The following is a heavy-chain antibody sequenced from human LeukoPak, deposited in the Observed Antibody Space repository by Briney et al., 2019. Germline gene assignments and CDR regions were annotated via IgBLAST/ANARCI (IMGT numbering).Heavy chain of an antibody. J-gene: IGHJ6*04. CDR1: GFTFSSYA. CDR3: ANLLLWFGELDSG. V-gene: IGHV3-23*01. CDR2: ISGSGGST. D-gene: IGHD3-10*01. Sequence: GGSLRLSCAASGFTFSSYAMSWVRQAPGKGLEWVSAISGSGGSTYYADSVKGRFTISRDNSKNTLYLQMNSLRAEDTAVYYCANLLLWFGELDSGWGKGTTVTISS.